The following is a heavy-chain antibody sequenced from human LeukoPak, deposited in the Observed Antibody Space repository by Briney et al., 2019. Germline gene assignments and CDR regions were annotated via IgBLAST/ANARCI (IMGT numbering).Heavy chain of an antibody. J-gene: IGHJ4*02. CDR1: GFRFSGYV. V-gene: IGHV3-30*03. CDR3: ARDSGGSLFDL. D-gene: IGHD6-19*01. CDR2: ISYDGSNK. Sequence: GGSLRLSCAASGFRFSGYVMHWVRQAPGKGLEWVALISYDGSNKYYGDSVKGRFNISRDNSKNTLSLEMSSLRGDDTALYYCARDSGGSLFDLWGQGTLVIVSS.